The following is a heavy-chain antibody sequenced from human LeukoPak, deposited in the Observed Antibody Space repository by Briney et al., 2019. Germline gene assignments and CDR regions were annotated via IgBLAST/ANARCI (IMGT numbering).Heavy chain of an antibody. D-gene: IGHD5-12*01. CDR2: FDPEDGET. CDR3: ARGSTVDTVATPLKY. V-gene: IGHV1-24*01. CDR1: GYTLTDLS. Sequence: ASVKVSCKVSGYTLTDLSMHWVRQAPGKGLEWMGGFDPEDGETIYAQKFQGRVTMTEDTSTDTAYMELSSLRSEDTAVYYCARGSTVDTVATPLKYWGQGTLVTVSS. J-gene: IGHJ4*02.